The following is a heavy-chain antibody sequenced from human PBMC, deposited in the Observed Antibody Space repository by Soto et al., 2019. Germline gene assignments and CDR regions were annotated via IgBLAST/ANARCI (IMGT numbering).Heavy chain of an antibody. D-gene: IGHD3-3*01. Sequence: SKTLSLTCTVSGGSISSYYWSWIRQPPGKGLEWIGYIYYSGSTNYNPSLKSRVTISVDTSKNQFSLKLSSVTAADTAVYYCARDGNSVLRFLEWSYGMDVWGQGTTVTVSS. J-gene: IGHJ6*02. CDR1: GGSISSYY. CDR3: ARDGNSVLRFLEWSYGMDV. V-gene: IGHV4-59*01. CDR2: IYYSGST.